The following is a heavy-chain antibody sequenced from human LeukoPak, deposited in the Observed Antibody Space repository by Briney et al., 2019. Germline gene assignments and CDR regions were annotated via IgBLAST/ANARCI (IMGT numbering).Heavy chain of an antibody. CDR2: IYYSGST. J-gene: IGHJ6*02. CDR3: ARGGSSGWWNSPVYYYYYGMDV. CDR1: GGSISSYY. V-gene: IGHV4-59*01. Sequence: PSETLSLTCTVSGGSISSYYWSWIRQPPGKGLEWIGYIYYSGSTNYNPSLKSRVTISVGTSKNQFSLKLSSVTAADTAVYYCARGGSSGWWNSPVYYYYYGMDVWGQGTTVTVSS. D-gene: IGHD6-19*01.